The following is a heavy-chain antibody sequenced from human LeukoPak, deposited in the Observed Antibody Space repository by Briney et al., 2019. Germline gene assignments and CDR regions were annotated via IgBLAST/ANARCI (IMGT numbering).Heavy chain of an antibody. CDR1: GYTFTSYW. V-gene: IGHV5-51*01. D-gene: IGHD5-12*01. J-gene: IGHJ4*02. CDR2: IHPGDSDT. CDR3: ARSPWNSYDY. Sequence: GESLKISCKGSGYTFTSYWIGWVRQMPGKGLEWMGIIHPGDSDTRYSPSFQGQVTISVDKSISTAYLQWSRLKASDTAMYYCARSPWNSYDYWGQGTLVTVSS.